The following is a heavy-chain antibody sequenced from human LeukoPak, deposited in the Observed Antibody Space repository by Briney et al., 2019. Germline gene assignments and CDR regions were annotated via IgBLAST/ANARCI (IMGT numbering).Heavy chain of an antibody. CDR1: GFTFDDYA. V-gene: IGHV3-9*01. CDR3: AKGGYSYGTKFDY. CDR2: ISWNSGSI. D-gene: IGHD5-18*01. Sequence: GGSLRLSCAASGFTFDDYAMHWVRQAPGKGLEWVSGISWNSGSIGYADSVKGRLTISRDNAKNSLYLQMNSLRAEDTALYYCAKGGYSYGTKFDYWGQGTLVTVSS. J-gene: IGHJ4*02.